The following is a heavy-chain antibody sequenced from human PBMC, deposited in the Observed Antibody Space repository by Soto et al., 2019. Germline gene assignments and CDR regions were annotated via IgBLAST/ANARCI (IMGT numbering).Heavy chain of an antibody. CDR3: AKGKWFGTYYFDY. J-gene: IGHJ4*02. Sequence: EVQLLESGGGLVQPGGSLRLSCAASGFTFSSYALSWVRQAPGKGLEWVSAISASGGGTYYADSVRGRFTISRDNSKNTLYLKMNSLRAEDTAVYYCAKGKWFGTYYFDYWGQGTLVTVSS. CDR2: ISASGGGT. CDR1: GFTFSSYA. V-gene: IGHV3-23*01. D-gene: IGHD3-10*01.